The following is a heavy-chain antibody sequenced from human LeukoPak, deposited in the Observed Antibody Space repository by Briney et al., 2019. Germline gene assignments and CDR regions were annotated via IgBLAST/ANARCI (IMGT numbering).Heavy chain of an antibody. CDR3: ASSLLYYDILTGYYPFFP. J-gene: IGHJ5*02. Sequence: GGSLRLSCAASGFTVSSNYMSWVRQAPGKGLEWVSVIYSGGSTYYADSVKGRFTISRDNSKNTLHLQMNSLRAEDTAVYYCASSLLYYDILTGYYPFFPWGQGTLVTVSS. V-gene: IGHV3-66*01. CDR2: IYSGGST. CDR1: GFTVSSNY. D-gene: IGHD3-9*01.